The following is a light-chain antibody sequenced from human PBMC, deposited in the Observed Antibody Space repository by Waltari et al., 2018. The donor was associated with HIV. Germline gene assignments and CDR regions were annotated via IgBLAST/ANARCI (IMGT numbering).Light chain of an antibody. CDR1: HIGSKS. J-gene: IGLJ7*01. V-gene: IGLV3-21*02. CDR3: HVWNSTSDLGV. CDR2: DDR. Sequence: SSVLTQPPSVSVAPGQTARIPCGGPHIGSKSVPWYQQRPGQATVLVVYDDRVRPSGIPDRFSGSNSGNTATLTISRVEAGDEADYYCHVWNSTSDLGVFGGGTQLTVL.